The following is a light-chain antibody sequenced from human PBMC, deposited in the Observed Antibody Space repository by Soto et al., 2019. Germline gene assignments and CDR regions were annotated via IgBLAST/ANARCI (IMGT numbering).Light chain of an antibody. CDR3: GAWDSSLSAGV. V-gene: IGLV1-51*02. CDR2: ENS. Sequence: QSVLTQPHSVSAAPGQKVTISCSGSSSKIGNNYVSWYQQVPGTAPKLHIYENSNRPSGIPDRFSGSKSGTSATLGITGLQTGDEADYYCGAWDSSLSAGVFGGGTKLTVL. J-gene: IGLJ2*01. CDR1: SSKIGNNY.